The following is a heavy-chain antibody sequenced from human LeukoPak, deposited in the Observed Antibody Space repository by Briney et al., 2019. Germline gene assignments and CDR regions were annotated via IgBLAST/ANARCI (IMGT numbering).Heavy chain of an antibody. J-gene: IGHJ4*02. CDR3: ARSGYCSSTSCLDY. CDR2: IYYSGST. CDR1: GGSISSYY. Sequence: SETLSLTCTVSGGSISSYYWSWIRQPPGKGLEWIGYIYYSGSTNYNPSLKSRVTISVDTSKNQFSLKLSSVTAADTAVYYCARSGYCSSTSCLDYWGQGTLVTVSS. D-gene: IGHD2-2*01. V-gene: IGHV4-59*01.